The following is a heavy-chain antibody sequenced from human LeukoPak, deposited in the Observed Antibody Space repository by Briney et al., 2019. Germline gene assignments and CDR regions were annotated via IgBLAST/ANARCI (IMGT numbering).Heavy chain of an antibody. D-gene: IGHD3-22*01. CDR3: GRGDYYDSSGCDY. J-gene: IGHJ4*02. CDR1: GGTFSSYA. V-gene: IGHV1-69*06. Sequence: ASVKVSCKASGGTFSSYAIIWVRQAPGQGLEWMGRIIPIFGTANYAQKFQGRVTITADKSTSTAYMELSSLRSEDTAVYYCGRGDYYDSSGCDYWGQGTLVTVSS. CDR2: IIPIFGTA.